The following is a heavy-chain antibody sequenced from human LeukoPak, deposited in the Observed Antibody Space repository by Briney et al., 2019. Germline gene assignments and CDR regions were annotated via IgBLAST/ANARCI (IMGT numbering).Heavy chain of an antibody. CDR3: ARAHSSSWEY. CDR2: IKEDGSEK. CDR1: GFTFSDYY. J-gene: IGHJ4*02. D-gene: IGHD6-13*01. V-gene: IGHV3-7*01. Sequence: GGSLRLSCAASGFTFSDYYMSWVRQAPGKGLEWVADIKEDGSEKYYVDSVKGRFTISRDNAKNSLYLQMNSLRAEDTAVYFCARAHSSSWEYWGQGALVTVSS.